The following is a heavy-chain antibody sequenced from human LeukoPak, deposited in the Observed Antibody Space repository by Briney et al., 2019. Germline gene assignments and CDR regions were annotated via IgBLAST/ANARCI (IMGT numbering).Heavy chain of an antibody. D-gene: IGHD2-15*01. J-gene: IGHJ6*03. CDR1: GGSFSGYY. Sequence: SETLSLTCAVYGGSFSGYYWSWIRQPPGKGLEWIGEINHSGSTNYNPSLKSRVTISVDTSKNQFSLKLSSVTAADTAVYYCARPPRPFDCSGGSCYYYYYMDVWGKGTTVTISS. CDR3: ARPPRPFDCSGGSCYYYYYMDV. CDR2: INHSGST. V-gene: IGHV4-34*01.